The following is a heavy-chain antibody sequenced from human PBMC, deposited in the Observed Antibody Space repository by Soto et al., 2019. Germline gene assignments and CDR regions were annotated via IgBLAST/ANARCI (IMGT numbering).Heavy chain of an antibody. CDR3: ARGDFDWLLVFDY. CDR1: GGSISSYY. D-gene: IGHD3-9*01. V-gene: IGHV4-59*01. CDR2: IYYSGST. J-gene: IGHJ4*02. Sequence: SETLSLTCTVSGGSISSYYWSWIRQPPGKGLEWIGYIYYSGSTNYNPSLKSRVTISVDTSKNQFSLKLSSVTAADTAVYYCARGDFDWLLVFDYWGQGTLVTVSS.